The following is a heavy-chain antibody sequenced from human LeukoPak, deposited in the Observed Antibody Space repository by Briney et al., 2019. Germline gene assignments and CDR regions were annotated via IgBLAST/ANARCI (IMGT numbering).Heavy chain of an antibody. V-gene: IGHV3-23*01. CDR3: AKRDGPYFFDY. CDR2: VTGNGAET. CDR1: GVLFFNYG. J-gene: IGHJ4*02. Sequence: GGSLRLSCAASGVLFFNYGMNWVRQAPGKGLEWVSVVTGNGAETKHADSVKGRFTVFRDNSKNMLYLQMDRLRADDTAVYYWAKRDGPYFFDYWGQGTPVTVSS.